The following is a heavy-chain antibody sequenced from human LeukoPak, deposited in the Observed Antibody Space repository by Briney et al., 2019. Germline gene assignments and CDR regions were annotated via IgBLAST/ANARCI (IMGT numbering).Heavy chain of an antibody. CDR3: ARWAATSSFAFDI. V-gene: IGHV4-28*05. Sequence: SDTLSLTCAVSGYSISSSNWWGWIRQPPGKGLEWIGYIYYSGSIYYNPSLKSRVTMSVDTSKNQFSLKLSSVTAVDTAVYYCARWAATSSFAFDIWGQGTMVTVSS. J-gene: IGHJ3*02. D-gene: IGHD2-15*01. CDR2: IYYSGSI. CDR1: GYSISSSNW.